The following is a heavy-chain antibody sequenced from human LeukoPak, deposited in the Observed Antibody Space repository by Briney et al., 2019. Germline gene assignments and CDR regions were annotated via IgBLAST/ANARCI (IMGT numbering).Heavy chain of an antibody. Sequence: KPSETLSLTCTVSGGSISSYYWSWIRQPPGKGLEWIGYIYYRGSTNYNPSLKSQVTIPVDTSKNQFSLKLSSVTAADTAVYYCARTPDAFDIWGQGTMVTVSS. CDR1: GGSISSYY. D-gene: IGHD2-15*01. CDR3: ARTPDAFDI. CDR2: IYYRGST. J-gene: IGHJ3*02. V-gene: IGHV4-59*01.